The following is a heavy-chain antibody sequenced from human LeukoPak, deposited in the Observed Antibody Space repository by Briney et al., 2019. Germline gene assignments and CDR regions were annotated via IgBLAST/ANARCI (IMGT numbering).Heavy chain of an antibody. CDR2: IYPGDSDT. D-gene: IGHD6-13*01. Sequence: GQSLNISCKGSGYSFTTYGIAWVRQIPGKGLEWMGIIYPGDSDTRYSPSFQGQVTISADKSISTAYLQWSSLKASDTAMYYCARLIAAAGTVRWFDPWGQGNLVTVSS. CDR1: GYSFTTYG. V-gene: IGHV5-51*01. J-gene: IGHJ5*02. CDR3: ARLIAAAGTVRWFDP.